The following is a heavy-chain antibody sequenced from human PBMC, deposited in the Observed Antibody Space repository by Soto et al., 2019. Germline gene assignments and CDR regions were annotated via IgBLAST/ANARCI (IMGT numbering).Heavy chain of an antibody. CDR3: TIRVVSGGYSYGPGGYFDL. CDR1: GYSFTSYW. Sequence: GESLKISCKGSGYSFTSYWIGWVRQMPGKGLEWMGIIYPGDSDTRYSPSFQGQVTISADKSISTAYLQWSSLKASDTAMYYCTIRVVSGGYSYGPGGYFDLWGRGTLVTVSS. V-gene: IGHV5-51*01. J-gene: IGHJ2*01. CDR2: IYPGDSDT. D-gene: IGHD5-18*01.